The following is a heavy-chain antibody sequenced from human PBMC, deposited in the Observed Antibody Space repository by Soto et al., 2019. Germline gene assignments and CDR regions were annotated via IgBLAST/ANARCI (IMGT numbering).Heavy chain of an antibody. Sequence: QGLEWMGWISAYNGNTNYAQKLQGRVTMTTDTSTSTAYMELRSLRSDDTAVYYCARDDIVVVPAAMNPSYNWFDPWGQGTLVTVSS. D-gene: IGHD2-2*01. CDR3: ARDDIVVVPAAMNPSYNWFDP. CDR2: ISAYNGNT. J-gene: IGHJ5*02. V-gene: IGHV1-18*01.